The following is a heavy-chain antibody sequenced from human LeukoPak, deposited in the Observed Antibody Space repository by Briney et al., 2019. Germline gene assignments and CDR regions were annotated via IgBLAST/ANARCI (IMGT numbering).Heavy chain of an antibody. V-gene: IGHV4-34*01. J-gene: IGHJ3*02. D-gene: IGHD2-2*01. CDR2: ISHTGGI. Sequence: SETLSLTCAVYGGSFSGHSWSWIRQAPGKGLEWIGEISHTGGINYNPSLKSRVTISVDTSKNQFSLKLSSVTAADTAVYYCARAAGVVVKSGAPHDAFDIWGQGTMVTVSS. CDR3: ARAAGVVVKSGAPHDAFDI. CDR1: GGSFSGHS.